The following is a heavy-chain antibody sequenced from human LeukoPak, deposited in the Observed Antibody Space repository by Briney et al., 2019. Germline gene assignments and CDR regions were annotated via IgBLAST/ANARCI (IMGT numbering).Heavy chain of an antibody. D-gene: IGHD4-17*01. J-gene: IGHJ4*02. CDR1: GGSLSNYY. Sequence: PSETLSLTCTVSGGSLSNYYWSWIRQPPGKGLEWIGYIYHSGSINYNPSLKSRVTISVDMSKNQFSLQLSSVTAADTAVYYCARQSRDGDYIAKLFDYWGQGTLVTVSS. CDR3: ARQSRDGDYIAKLFDY. V-gene: IGHV4-59*08. CDR2: IYHSGSI.